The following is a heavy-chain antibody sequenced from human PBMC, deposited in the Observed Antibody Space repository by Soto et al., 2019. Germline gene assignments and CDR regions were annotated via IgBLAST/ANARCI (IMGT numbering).Heavy chain of an antibody. J-gene: IGHJ5*02. CDR2: ISAYNGNT. CDR3: ARHTFDRKFDP. D-gene: IGHD3-16*01. V-gene: IGHV1-18*04. Sequence: ASVKVSCNASGYTFTSYGISWVRQAPGQGLEWLGWISAYNGNTNYAQKLQGRVTMTTYTSTSTAYMELRSLRSYDTAVYYCARHTFDRKFDPWGQGTLVTVSS. CDR1: GYTFTSYG.